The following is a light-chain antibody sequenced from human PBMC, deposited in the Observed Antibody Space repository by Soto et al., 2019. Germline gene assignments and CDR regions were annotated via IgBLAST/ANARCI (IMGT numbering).Light chain of an antibody. V-gene: IGKV3-15*01. CDR2: GAS. Sequence: EKVMTQSPAALSVSPGERATLSCRASQSVNSNLAWYQQKPGQAPRLLLYGASTRATGIPARFSGSASGTEFTLTISSLQAEDSAVYYCQQYNDWPITFGGGTKVHIK. CDR1: QSVNSN. J-gene: IGKJ4*01. CDR3: QQYNDWPIT.